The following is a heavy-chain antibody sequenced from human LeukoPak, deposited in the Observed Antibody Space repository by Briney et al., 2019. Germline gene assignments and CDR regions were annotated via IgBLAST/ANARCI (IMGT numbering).Heavy chain of an antibody. J-gene: IGHJ5*02. CDR1: GFTFSSYA. V-gene: IGHV3-30*04. CDR2: ISYDGSNK. D-gene: IGHD6-13*01. CDR3: ARGANIAAAGTGWFDP. Sequence: GGSLRLSCAASGFTFSSYAMHWVRQAPGKGLEWVAVISYDGSNKYYADSVKGRFTISRDNSKNTLYLQMNSLRAEDTAVYYCARGANIAAAGTGWFDPWGQGTLVTVSS.